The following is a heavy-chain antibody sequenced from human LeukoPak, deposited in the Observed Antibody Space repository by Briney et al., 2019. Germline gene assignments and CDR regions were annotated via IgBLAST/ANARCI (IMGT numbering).Heavy chain of an antibody. CDR3: ARGGSSSSSGDY. CDR1: GGTFSSYA. V-gene: IGHV1-69*13. D-gene: IGHD6-6*01. CDR2: IIPIFGTA. Sequence: SVKVSCKASGGTFSSYAISWVRQAPGQGLEWMGGIIPIFGTANYAQKFQGRVTITADESTSTAYMELRSLRSDDTAVYYCARGGSSSSSGDYWGQGTLVTVSS. J-gene: IGHJ4*02.